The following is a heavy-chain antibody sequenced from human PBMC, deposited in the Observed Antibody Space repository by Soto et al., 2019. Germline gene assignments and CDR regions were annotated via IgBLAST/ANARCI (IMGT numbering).Heavy chain of an antibody. V-gene: IGHV3-7*03. D-gene: IGHD3-16*01. CDR2: IKQDGSEK. CDR1: GFTFSSYW. J-gene: IGHJ4*02. Sequence: EVQLVESGGGLVQPGGSLRLSCAASGFTFSSYWMSWVRQAPGKGLEWVANIKQDGSEKYYVDSVKGRFTISRDNAKNSLYLKRNGLRAGDTAVFYCARAGGVVITLGGVTAPGYFASGAQGPLVTVSS. CDR3: ARAGGVVITLGGVTAPGYFAS.